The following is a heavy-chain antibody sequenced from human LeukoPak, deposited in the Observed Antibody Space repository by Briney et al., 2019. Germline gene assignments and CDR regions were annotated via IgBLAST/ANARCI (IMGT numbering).Heavy chain of an antibody. CDR3: ARDGEIKFDP. CDR1: GGSVSSGSYY. D-gene: IGHD4-17*01. Sequence: KTSETLSLTCTVSGGSVSSGSYYWSWIRQPPGKGLEWIGYIYYSGSTNYNPSLKSRVTISVDTSKNQFSLKLSSVTAADTAVYYCARDGEIKFDPWGQGTLVTVSS. CDR2: IYYSGST. J-gene: IGHJ5*02. V-gene: IGHV4-61*01.